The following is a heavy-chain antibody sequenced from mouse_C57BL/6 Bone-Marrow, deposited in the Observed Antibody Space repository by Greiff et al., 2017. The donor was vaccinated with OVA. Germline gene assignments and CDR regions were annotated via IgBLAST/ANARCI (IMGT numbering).Heavy chain of an antibody. J-gene: IGHJ2*01. Sequence: QVQLQRPGAELVKPGASVKLSCKASGYTFTSYWMHWVKQRPGQGLEWIGMIHPNSGSTNYNEKFKSKATLTVDKSSSTAYMQLSSLTSEDSAVYYCARRAYYYGSSYVGYWGQGTTLTVSS. CDR2: IHPNSGST. D-gene: IGHD1-1*01. V-gene: IGHV1-64*01. CDR3: ARRAYYYGSSYVGY. CDR1: GYTFTSYW.